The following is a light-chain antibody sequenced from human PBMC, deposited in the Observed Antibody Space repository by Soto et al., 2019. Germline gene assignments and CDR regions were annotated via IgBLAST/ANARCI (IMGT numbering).Light chain of an antibody. CDR1: QDIRNE. CDR3: LQDATWPLT. CDR2: ATS. Sequence: AVQMTQSPSSLSASVGDRVTITCRASQDIRNELGWYQQKPGKAPELRIYATSSLQSGVPSRFSSSQLGTDVTLTICSLQPEDSATYYCLQDATWPLTFRGGTKVVTK. V-gene: IGKV1-6*01. J-gene: IGKJ4*02.